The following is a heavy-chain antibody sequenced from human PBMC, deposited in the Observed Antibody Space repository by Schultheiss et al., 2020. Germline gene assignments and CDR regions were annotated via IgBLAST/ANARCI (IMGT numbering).Heavy chain of an antibody. CDR1: GFTFSNAW. CDR3: TTADYYDSSGYYLNDC. D-gene: IGHD3-22*01. CDR2: IKSKTDGGTT. Sequence: GGSLRLSCAASGFTFSNAWMSWVRQAPWKGLEWVGRIKSKTDGGTTDYAAPVKGRFTISRDDSKNTLYLQMNSLKTEDTAVYYCTTADYYDSSGYYLNDCWCQGTLVTVSS. J-gene: IGHJ4*02. V-gene: IGHV3-15*01.